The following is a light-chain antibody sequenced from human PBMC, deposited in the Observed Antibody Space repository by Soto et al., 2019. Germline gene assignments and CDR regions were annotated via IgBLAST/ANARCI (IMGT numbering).Light chain of an antibody. V-gene: IGKV1-13*02. CDR3: QQFNTYPALT. CDR2: DVS. Sequence: AIQVTQSPSSLSASVGDRVTITCRASQGISSALAWYQQKPGKSPNLLIYDVSSLESGVPSRFSGSGSGTDFTLTISSLQPEDFATYYCQQFNTYPALTFGGGTKVEIK. J-gene: IGKJ4*01. CDR1: QGISSA.